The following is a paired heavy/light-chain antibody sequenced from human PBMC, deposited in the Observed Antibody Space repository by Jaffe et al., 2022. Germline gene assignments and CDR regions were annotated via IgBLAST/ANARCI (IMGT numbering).Heavy chain of an antibody. J-gene: IGHJ3*02. CDR2: IYPGDSDT. CDR1: GYSFTSYW. CDR3: ARRYCSGGSCSTPPYDAFDI. D-gene: IGHD2-15*01. Sequence: EVQLVQSGAEVKKPGESLKISCKGSGYSFTSYWIGWVRQMPGKGLEWMGIIYPGDSDTRYSPSFQGQVTISADKSISTAYLQWSSLKASDTAMYYCARRYCSGGSCSTPPYDAFDIWGQGTMVTVSS. V-gene: IGHV5-51*03.
Light chain of an antibody. Sequence: AIWMTQSPSLLSASTGDRVTISCRMSQGISSYLAWYQQKPGKAPELLIYAASTLQSGVPSRFSGSGSGTDFTLTISCLQSEDFATYYCQQYYSFPPTFGQGTKVEIK. J-gene: IGKJ1*01. V-gene: IGKV1D-8*02. CDR3: QQYYSFPPT. CDR2: AAS. CDR1: QGISSY.